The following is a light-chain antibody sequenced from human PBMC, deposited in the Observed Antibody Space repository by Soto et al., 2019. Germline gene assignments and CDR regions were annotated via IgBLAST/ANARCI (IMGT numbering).Light chain of an antibody. J-gene: IGKJ5*01. CDR3: LQHNSYPFT. V-gene: IGKV1-5*01. CDR2: DAS. Sequence: DNQMTHSLSTVSASVRDRVTITCRASQGISRWLAWYQQIPGKAPQALIYDASSLKSGVPSRFSGNGSGTEFTLTISSLQPDDFAPYYCLQHNSYPFTFGQGTRLEV. CDR1: QGISRW.